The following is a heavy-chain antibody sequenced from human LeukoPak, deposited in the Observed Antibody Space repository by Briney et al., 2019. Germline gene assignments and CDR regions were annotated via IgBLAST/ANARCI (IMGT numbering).Heavy chain of an antibody. D-gene: IGHD2-2*01. Sequence: SETLSLTCTVSGGSISSYYWSWIRQPPGKGLEWIGYIYYSRSTNYNPSLKSRVTISVDTSKNQFSLKLSSVTAADMAVYYCARETSGDCSSTSCYDLYWGQGTLVTVSS. CDR2: IYYSRST. CDR3: ARETSGDCSSTSCYDLY. CDR1: GGSISSYY. J-gene: IGHJ4*02. V-gene: IGHV4-59*12.